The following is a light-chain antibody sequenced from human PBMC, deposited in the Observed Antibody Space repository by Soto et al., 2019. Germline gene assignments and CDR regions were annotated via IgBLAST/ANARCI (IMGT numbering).Light chain of an antibody. J-gene: IGKJ1*01. V-gene: IGKV3-20*01. CDR1: QNVRNSY. Sequence: EIVLTQSPGTLSLSPGERATLSCWASQNVRNSYLAWYQQKPGQAPRLLIYDASSRATGIPDRFSGCGSGTDFTLTISRLEPEDFAVYYCQEYGSSPQTFGQGTKVEIK. CDR2: DAS. CDR3: QEYGSSPQT.